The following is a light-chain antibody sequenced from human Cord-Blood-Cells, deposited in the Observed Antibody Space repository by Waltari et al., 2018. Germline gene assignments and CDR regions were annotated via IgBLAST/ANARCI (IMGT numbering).Light chain of an antibody. V-gene: IGLV2-14*01. CDR2: DVS. CDR1: SSDVGGYNY. Sequence: QSALTQPASVSGSPGQSITISCTGTSSDVGGYNYVSWYQQHPGKAPKLMSYDVSNRPSGVSNRFSGSNSGNTASLTISGLQAEDEADYYCSSYTSSSTYVFGTGTKVTVL. J-gene: IGLJ1*01. CDR3: SSYTSSSTYV.